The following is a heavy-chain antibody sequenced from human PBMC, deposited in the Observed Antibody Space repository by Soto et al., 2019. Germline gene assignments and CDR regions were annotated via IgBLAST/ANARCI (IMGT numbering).Heavy chain of an antibody. Sequence: EVQLVESGGGLVQPGGSLRLSCAASGFTFSSYWMSWVRQAPGKGLEWVANIKQDGSEKYYVDSVKGRFTISRDNAKNSLYLQMNSLRAEDTAVYYCARAQSSGVTAIYDPLDYWGQGTLVTVSS. J-gene: IGHJ4*02. CDR2: IKQDGSEK. V-gene: IGHV3-7*03. CDR3: ARAQSSGVTAIYDPLDY. CDR1: GFTFSSYW. D-gene: IGHD2-21*02.